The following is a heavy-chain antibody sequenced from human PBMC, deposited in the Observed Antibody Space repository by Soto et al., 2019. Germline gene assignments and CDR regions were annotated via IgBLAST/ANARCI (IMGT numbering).Heavy chain of an antibody. J-gene: IGHJ6*03. CDR3: ARYYYGSGSYVSYYYYMDV. V-gene: IGHV1-18*01. CDR1: GYTFTSYG. D-gene: IGHD3-10*01. Sequence: ASVKVSCKASGYTFTSYGISWVRQAPGQGLEWMGWISAYNGNTNYAQKLQGRVTMTTDTSTSTAYMELRSLRSDDTAVYYCARYYYGSGSYVSYYYYMDVWGKGTTVTVSS. CDR2: ISAYNGNT.